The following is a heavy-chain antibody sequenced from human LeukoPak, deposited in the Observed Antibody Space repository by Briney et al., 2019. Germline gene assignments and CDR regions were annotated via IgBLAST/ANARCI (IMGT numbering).Heavy chain of an antibody. J-gene: IGHJ4*02. V-gene: IGHV4-31*02. CDR2: IYYSGST. CDR3: ARAHYYDSSFTRSYFDY. D-gene: IGHD3-22*01. CDR1: GGSMRSGGYY. Sequence: PSETLSLTCTVSGGSMRSGGYYWSWIRQHPGKGLEWIGYIYYSGSTYYNPSLKSRVTISVDTSKNQFSLKLSSVTAADTAVYYCARAHYYDSSFTRSYFDYWGQGTLVTVSS.